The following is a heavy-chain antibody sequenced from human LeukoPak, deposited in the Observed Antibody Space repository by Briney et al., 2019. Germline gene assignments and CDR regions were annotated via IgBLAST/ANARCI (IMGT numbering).Heavy chain of an antibody. V-gene: IGHV4-61*02. CDR2: IYTSGST. D-gene: IGHD2-2*01. J-gene: IGHJ6*02. CDR1: GGSISSGSYY. Sequence: PSETLSLTCTVSGGSISSGSYYWSWTRQPAGKGLEWIGRIYTSGSTNYNPPLKSRVTISVDTSKNQFSLKLRSVTAADTAVYYCARWTVDPPSKVVSYGMDVWGQGTTVTVSS. CDR3: ARWTVDPPSKVVSYGMDV.